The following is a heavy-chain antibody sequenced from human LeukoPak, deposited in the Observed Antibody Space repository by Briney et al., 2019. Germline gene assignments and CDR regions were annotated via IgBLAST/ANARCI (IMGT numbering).Heavy chain of an antibody. J-gene: IGHJ3*02. CDR3: ARTYDFGRGPPGDAFDN. Sequence: GGSLRLSCAASGFTFSSYPLHWVRQAPGKGLEWVSAISGSGGSTYYADSVKGRFTISRDNSKNTLYLQMNSLRAEDTAVYYCARTYDFGRGPPGDAFDNWGPGTLVIVSS. V-gene: IGHV3-23*01. CDR2: ISGSGGST. CDR1: GFTFSSYP. D-gene: IGHD3-3*01.